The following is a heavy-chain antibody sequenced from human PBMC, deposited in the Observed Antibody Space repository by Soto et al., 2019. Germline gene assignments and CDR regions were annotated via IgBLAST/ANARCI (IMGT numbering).Heavy chain of an antibody. D-gene: IGHD3-9*01. CDR2: IYYSGST. Sequence: ASETLSLTCTVSGGSISSGGYYWSWIRQHPGKGLEWIGYIYYSGSTNYNPSLKSRVTISVDTSKNQFSLKLNSLTAADTAVYYCARDAFYYDPLTGSRQGYFDSWGQGTPVTVSS. J-gene: IGHJ4*02. CDR1: GGSISSGGYY. CDR3: ARDAFYYDPLTGSRQGYFDS. V-gene: IGHV4-61*08.